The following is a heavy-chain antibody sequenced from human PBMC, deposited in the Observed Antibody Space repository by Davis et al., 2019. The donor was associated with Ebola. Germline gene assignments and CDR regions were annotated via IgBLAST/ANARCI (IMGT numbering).Heavy chain of an antibody. CDR2: IYHSRST. D-gene: IGHD2-15*01. Sequence: SETLSLTCAVSGGSISSSNWWSWVRQPPGKGLEWIGEIYHSRSTNYNPSLKSRVTISVDKSKNQFSLKLSSVTAADTAVYYCARESRDIVVVVAANPGYFDLWGRGTLVTVSS. J-gene: IGHJ2*01. V-gene: IGHV4-4*02. CDR1: GGSISSSNW. CDR3: ARESRDIVVVVAANPGYFDL.